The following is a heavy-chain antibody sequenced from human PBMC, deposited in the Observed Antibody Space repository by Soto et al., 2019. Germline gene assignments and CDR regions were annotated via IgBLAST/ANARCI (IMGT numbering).Heavy chain of an antibody. CDR1: GFTFSSYA. J-gene: IGHJ4*02. D-gene: IGHD5-18*01. V-gene: IGHV3-30-3*01. CDR2: ISYDGSNK. CDR3: ARDRYSYGPRPLDY. Sequence: QVQLVESGGGVVQPGRSLRLSCAASGFTFSSYAMHWVRQAPGKGLEWVAVISYDGSNKYYADSVKGRFTISRDNSKNTLYLQMNSLRAEDTAVYCCARDRYSYGPRPLDYWGQGTLVTVSS.